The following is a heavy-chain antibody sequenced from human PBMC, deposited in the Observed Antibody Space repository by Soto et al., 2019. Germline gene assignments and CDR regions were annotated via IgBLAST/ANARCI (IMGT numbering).Heavy chain of an antibody. Sequence: EVQLLESGGGLVQPGGSLRLSCAASGFTFSSYAMSWVRLAPGKGLEWFSSIGGSGGTYYADSVKGRFTISRDNSKNMLYLHLNSLRAEDMAMYYCEKGQGWSYYYDSWGQGTLVTISS. CDR2: IGGSGGT. J-gene: IGHJ4*02. V-gene: IGHV3-23*01. D-gene: IGHD2-15*01. CDR3: EKGQGWSYYYDS. CDR1: GFTFSSYA.